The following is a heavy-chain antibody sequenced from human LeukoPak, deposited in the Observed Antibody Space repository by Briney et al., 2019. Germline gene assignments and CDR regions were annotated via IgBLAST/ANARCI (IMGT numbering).Heavy chain of an antibody. CDR3: ARSKFGELLYSDY. Sequence: GASVKVSCKASGYTFTGYYMHWVRQASGQGLEWMGWMNPNSGNTGYAQKFQGRVTMTRNTSISTAYMELSSLRSEDTAVYYCARSKFGELLYSDYWGQGTLVTVSS. J-gene: IGHJ4*02. D-gene: IGHD3-10*01. V-gene: IGHV1-8*02. CDR2: MNPNSGNT. CDR1: GYTFTGYY.